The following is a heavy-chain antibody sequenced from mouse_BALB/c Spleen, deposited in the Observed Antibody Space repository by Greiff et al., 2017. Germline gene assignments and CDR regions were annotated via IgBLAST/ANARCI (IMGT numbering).Heavy chain of an antibody. J-gene: IGHJ4*01. V-gene: IGHV5-6-5*01. Sequence: EVKLMESGGGLVKPGGSLKLSCAASGFTFSSYAMSWVRQTPEKRLEWVASISSGGSTYYPDSVKGRFTISRDNARNILYLQMSSLRSEDTAMYYCARGDTTVVGAMDYWGQGTSVTVSS. CDR1: GFTFSSYA. CDR3: ARGDTTVVGAMDY. CDR2: ISSGGST. D-gene: IGHD1-1*01.